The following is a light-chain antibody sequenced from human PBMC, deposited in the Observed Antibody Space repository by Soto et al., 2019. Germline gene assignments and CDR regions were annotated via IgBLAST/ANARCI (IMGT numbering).Light chain of an antibody. Sequence: QSARTQPGSGSGSDVQAGPISCTGTSRDVGYYNYVSWYQQHPGTAPKLMIYDVSMRPSGVPERFSGSKSGNTASLTISGLQAEDEADYSCCSYAGSYTFYVFELGPRSPS. CDR3: CSYAGSYTFYV. V-gene: IGLV2-11*01. CDR2: DVS. J-gene: IGLJ1*01. CDR1: SRDVGYYNY.